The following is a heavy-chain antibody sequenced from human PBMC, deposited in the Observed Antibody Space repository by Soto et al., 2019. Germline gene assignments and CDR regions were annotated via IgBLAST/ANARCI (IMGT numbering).Heavy chain of an antibody. J-gene: IGHJ5*02. CDR1: GGSINSYY. CDR2: LYYSGST. Sequence: SETLSLTCTVSGGSINSYYWSWIRQPPGKGLEWIGCLYYSGSTNYNPSLKSRVTMSLDTSKNQFSLKLRSVTAADTAVYYCARWILNRHSGLYGRFDPWGQGTLVTVSS. CDR3: ARWILNRHSGLYGRFDP. D-gene: IGHD1-26*01. V-gene: IGHV4-59*01.